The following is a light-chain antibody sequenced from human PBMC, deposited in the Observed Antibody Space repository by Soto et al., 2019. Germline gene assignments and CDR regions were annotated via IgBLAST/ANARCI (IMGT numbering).Light chain of an antibody. CDR2: GAS. J-gene: IGKJ5*01. CDR3: QQCSARPLNT. Sequence: EIVMTQSPATLSVSPGERATLSCRASQSVSTYLAWDQHKRGQPPRLLIYGASTRATGIPARFSGSGSGTVFTLAISSLQSEEFAVYYCQQCSARPLNTFGQGTRWEIK. V-gene: IGKV3-15*01. CDR1: QSVSTY.